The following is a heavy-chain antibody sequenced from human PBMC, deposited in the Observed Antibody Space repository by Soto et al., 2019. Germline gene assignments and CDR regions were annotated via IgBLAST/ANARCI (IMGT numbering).Heavy chain of an antibody. V-gene: IGHV2-5*02. CDR1: GFSLSSTRMA. CDR3: SHIVVAGLGYYFDY. Sequence: QITLKESGPTLVKPTQTLTLTCTFSGFSLSSTRMAVGWIRQPPGKALEWLALIYWDDDKRYSPFLKSRLTIXXXTXENPVVLTMSNMDPVDTARYYCSHIVVAGLGYYFDYWGQGTLVTVSS. CDR2: IYWDDDK. J-gene: IGHJ4*02. D-gene: IGHD6-19*01.